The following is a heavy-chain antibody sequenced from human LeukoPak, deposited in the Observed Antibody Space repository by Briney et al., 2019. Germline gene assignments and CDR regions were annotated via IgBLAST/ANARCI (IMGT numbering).Heavy chain of an antibody. D-gene: IGHD1-26*01. CDR1: GFTFNTYW. CDR2: IDQGGSTK. J-gene: IGHJ3*01. Sequence: PGGSLRLSCAASGFTFNTYWMIWVRQAPGKGLEWVANIDQGGSTKYYVDSLKGRFTISRDNVKNSLYLQMNSLRAEDTAVYYCVRDKGGRSGAIYYDAFDVWGQGTMVTVSS. V-gene: IGHV3-7*01. CDR3: VRDKGGRSGAIYYDAFDV.